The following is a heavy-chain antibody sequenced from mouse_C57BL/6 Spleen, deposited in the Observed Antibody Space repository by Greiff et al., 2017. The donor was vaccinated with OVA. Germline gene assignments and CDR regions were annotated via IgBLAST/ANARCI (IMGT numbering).Heavy chain of an antibody. CDR2: INPSTGGT. CDR3: ARGDSYGNYPHFDD. CDR1: GYSFTGYY. J-gene: IGHJ2*01. D-gene: IGHD2-10*02. Sequence: VQLQQSGPELVKPGASVKISCKASGYSFTGYYMNWVKQSPEKSLEWIGEINPSTGGTTYNQKFKAKATLTVDKSSSTAYMQLKSLTSEDSAVYYCARGDSYGNYPHFDDWGKGTTLTVSS. V-gene: IGHV1-42*01.